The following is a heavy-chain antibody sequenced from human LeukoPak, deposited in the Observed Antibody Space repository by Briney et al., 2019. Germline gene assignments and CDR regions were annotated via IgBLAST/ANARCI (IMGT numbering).Heavy chain of an antibody. D-gene: IGHD3-16*01. CDR1: GFTFSSYA. CDR3: RYTFGP. CDR2: ISYDGSNK. V-gene: IGHV3-30-3*01. J-gene: IGHJ5*02. Sequence: GGSLRLSCAASGFTFSSYAMHWVRQAPGKGLEWVAVISYDGSNKYYAGSVKGRFTISRDNSKDTLYLQMNSLRAEDTAVYYCRYTFGPWGQGTLVTVSS.